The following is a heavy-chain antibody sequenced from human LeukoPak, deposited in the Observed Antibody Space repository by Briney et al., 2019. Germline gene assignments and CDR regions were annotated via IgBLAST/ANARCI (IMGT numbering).Heavy chain of an antibody. CDR1: GGSISSYY. V-gene: IGHV4-59*01. J-gene: IGHJ4*02. CDR2: IYYSGST. Sequence: SENLSLTCTVSGGSISSYYWSWIRQPPGKGLEWSGYIYYSGSTNSNPSLKSRVTISVDTSKNQFSLKLSSVTAADTAVYYCARDSGSYSRGTFDYWGQGTLVTVSS. D-gene: IGHD1-26*01. CDR3: ARDSGSYSRGTFDY.